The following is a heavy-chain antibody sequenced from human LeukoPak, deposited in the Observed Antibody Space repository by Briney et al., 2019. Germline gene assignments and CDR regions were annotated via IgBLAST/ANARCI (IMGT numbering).Heavy chain of an antibody. D-gene: IGHD6-19*01. J-gene: IGHJ4*02. CDR2: VYYSGNT. CDR3: ASSSSGWLDY. Sequence: PSETLSLTCTVSGGSISNYYWSWIRQPPGKGLEWIGYVYYSGNTNYNPSLKSRVTISIDTSKNQFSLKLSSVTAADTAVYYCASSSSGWLDYWGQGTLVTVSS. CDR1: GGSISNYY. V-gene: IGHV4-59*01.